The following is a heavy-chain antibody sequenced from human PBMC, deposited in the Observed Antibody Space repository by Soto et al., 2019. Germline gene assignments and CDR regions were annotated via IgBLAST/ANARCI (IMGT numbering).Heavy chain of an antibody. CDR3: ARGGGSTKVDY. Sequence: QVQLQESGPGLVKPSQTLSLTCTVSGGSITSSGYYWSWIRQHPGEGLEWIGFTSNSGSTSYNPSLKSRVTISVDMSSNQFSLNLKSVTAADTAVYYCARGGGSTKVDYWGQGTLVTVSP. CDR1: GGSITSSGYY. D-gene: IGHD2-2*01. J-gene: IGHJ4*02. V-gene: IGHV4-31*03. CDR2: TSNSGST.